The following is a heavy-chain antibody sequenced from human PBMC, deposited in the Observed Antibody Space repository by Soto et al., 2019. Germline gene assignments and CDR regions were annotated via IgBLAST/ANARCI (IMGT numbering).Heavy chain of an antibody. J-gene: IGHJ5*02. D-gene: IGHD3-3*01. Sequence: PGGSLRLSCAASGFSFSSYSMNWVRQAPGKGLEWVSSISSSSSSIYYADSVRGRFTISRDNAKNSLYLQMNSLRAADTAVYYCARGYQYDFWSGYYLYNWFDPWGQGTLVTVSS. CDR2: ISSSSSSI. CDR1: GFSFSSYS. CDR3: ARGYQYDFWSGYYLYNWFDP. V-gene: IGHV3-21*01.